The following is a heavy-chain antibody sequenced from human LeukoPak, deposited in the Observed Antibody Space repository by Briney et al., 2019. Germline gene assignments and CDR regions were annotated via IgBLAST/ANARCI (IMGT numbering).Heavy chain of an antibody. CDR3: ARLYCSGGSCYQTYYYYGMDV. V-gene: IGHV7-4-1*02. CDR2: INTNTGNP. D-gene: IGHD2-15*01. J-gene: IGHJ6*02. CDR1: GYTFTSYA. Sequence: GASVKVSCKASGYTFTSYAMNWVRQAPGRGLEWMGWINTNTGNPTYAQGFTGRFVFSLDTSVSTAYLQISSLKAEDTAVYYCARLYCSGGSCYQTYYYYGMDVWGQGTTVTVSS.